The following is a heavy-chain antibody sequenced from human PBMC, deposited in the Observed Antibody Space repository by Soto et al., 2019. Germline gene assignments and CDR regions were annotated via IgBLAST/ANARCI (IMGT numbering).Heavy chain of an antibody. Sequence: QLQLQESGPGLVKPSETLSLTCTVSGGSISSSSYYWGWIRQPPGKGLEWIGTLSYSGSTYYNSSLNSRVTISGDTSKNQFSLNLRSVTAADAAVYYCVRNTYSTSVAFDVWGQGTMVTVSS. CDR2: LSYSGST. D-gene: IGHD6-6*01. V-gene: IGHV4-39*01. J-gene: IGHJ3*01. CDR1: GGSISSSSYY. CDR3: VRNTYSTSVAFDV.